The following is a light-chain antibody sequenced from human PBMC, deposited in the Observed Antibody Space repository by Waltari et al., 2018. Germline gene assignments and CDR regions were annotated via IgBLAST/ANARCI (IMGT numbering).Light chain of an antibody. CDR2: KAS. CDR3: QQYKSPPWT. J-gene: IGKJ1*01. CDR1: QSIGSW. V-gene: IGKV1-5*03. Sequence: DIQMTQSPSTLSAPVGDRVTITCRASQSIGSWLAWYQQKPGKAPKLLISKASTLASGVPSRFSGSGSGTEFTLTISSLQPDDFATYHCQQYKSPPWTFGQGTKVEIK.